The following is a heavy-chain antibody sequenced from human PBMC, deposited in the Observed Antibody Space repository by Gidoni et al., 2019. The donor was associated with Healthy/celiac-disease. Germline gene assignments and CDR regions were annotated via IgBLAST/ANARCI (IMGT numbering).Heavy chain of an antibody. Sequence: EVQLVESGGVLVQPRGSLSLSCAPSGFPFSSYWMSWVRQAPGKGLEWVANIKQDGSEKYYVDSVKGRFTISRDNAKNSLYLQMNSLRAEDTAVYYCARVLYYYDSSGYYDYWGQGTLVTVSS. CDR3: ARVLYYYDSSGYYDY. V-gene: IGHV3-7*03. CDR1: GFPFSSYW. CDR2: IKQDGSEK. D-gene: IGHD3-22*01. J-gene: IGHJ4*02.